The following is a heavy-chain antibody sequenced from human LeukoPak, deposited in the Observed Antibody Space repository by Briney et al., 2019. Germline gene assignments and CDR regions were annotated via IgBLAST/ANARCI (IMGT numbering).Heavy chain of an antibody. V-gene: IGHV3-21*01. CDR3: ARDPGAYSSSPIDY. J-gene: IGHJ4*02. CDR2: ITSSSSYI. Sequence: GGSLRLSCAASGFTFSSYTMNWVRQAPGKGLEWVSSITSSSSYIYYADSVKGRFTISRGNAKNSLFLQMNSLRAEGTAVYYCARDPGAYSSSPIDYWGQGTLVIVSS. CDR1: GFTFSSYT. D-gene: IGHD6-6*01.